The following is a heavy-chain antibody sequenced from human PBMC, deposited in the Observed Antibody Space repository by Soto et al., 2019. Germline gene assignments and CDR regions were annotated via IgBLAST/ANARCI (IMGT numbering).Heavy chain of an antibody. CDR2: IIPLTETP. CDR3: AFGTRNSWTCDF. Sequence: QVQVVQSGAEVKKPGSSVKVSCKASGGTFSNYAISWVRQAPGHGLEWVGGIIPLTETPVYAQTVQGRLTITADEITSAAYMELSSLRSDDTAVYYCAFGTRNSWTCDFWGQGTLVTVSS. D-gene: IGHD6-13*01. V-gene: IGHV1-69*01. CDR1: GGTFSNYA. J-gene: IGHJ4*02.